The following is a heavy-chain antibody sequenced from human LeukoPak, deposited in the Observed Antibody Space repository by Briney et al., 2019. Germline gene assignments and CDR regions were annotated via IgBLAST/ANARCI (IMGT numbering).Heavy chain of an antibody. CDR1: GGSISSYY. J-gene: IGHJ4*02. CDR2: IHISVKT. V-gene: IGHV4-4*07. Sequence: SETLSLTCTVSGGSISSYYWNWIRQPAGKGLEWIGRIHISVKTNYNPSLRVTMSVDASRNQFSLKLSSVTAADTAVYYCARDPGLERPGGVSFDYWGQGSLVTVSS. D-gene: IGHD1-1*01. CDR3: ARDPGLERPGGVSFDY.